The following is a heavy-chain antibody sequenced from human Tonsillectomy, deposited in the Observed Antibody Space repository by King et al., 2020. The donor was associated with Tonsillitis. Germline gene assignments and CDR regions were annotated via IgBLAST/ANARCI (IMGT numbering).Heavy chain of an antibody. D-gene: IGHD5/OR15-5a*01. J-gene: IGHJ4*02. CDR1: GFTFKSYA. Sequence: VQLVESGGGLVQPGGSLRLSCAASGFTFKSYAMSWVRQAPGKGLEWVSGINGSGGSTFYADSVRGRFTISRDNSKSTLYLQMNSLRAEDTAVYFCAKDMGFYDDNSYFFNYWGQGTLVTVSS. V-gene: IGHV3-23*04. CDR3: AKDMGFYDDNSYFFNY. CDR2: INGSGGST.